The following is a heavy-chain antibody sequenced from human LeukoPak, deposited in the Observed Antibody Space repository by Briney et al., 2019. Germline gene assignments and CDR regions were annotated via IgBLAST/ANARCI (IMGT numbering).Heavy chain of an antibody. CDR2: ISSSSSYI. Sequence: GGSLRLSCAASGFTFSSYSMNWDRQAPGKGLEWVSSISSSSSYIYYADSVKGRFTISRDNAKNSLYLQMNSLRAEDTAVYYCARDRIPAAITGDAFDIWGQGTMVTVSS. J-gene: IGHJ3*02. CDR1: GFTFSSYS. V-gene: IGHV3-21*01. CDR3: ARDRIPAAITGDAFDI. D-gene: IGHD2-2*02.